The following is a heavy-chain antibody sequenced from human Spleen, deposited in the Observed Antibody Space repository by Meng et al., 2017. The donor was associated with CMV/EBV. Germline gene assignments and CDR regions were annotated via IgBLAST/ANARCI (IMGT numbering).Heavy chain of an antibody. CDR1: GYTFGTDG. V-gene: IGHV1-18*04. D-gene: IGHD1-20*01. Sequence: ASVKVSCKASGYTFGTDGISWVRQAPGQGLEWMGWISTYNGDTYYAQKIQGRVTMTTDTSTNTAYMEVRSLRSDDTAVYYCARGGGITAITVPFDTWGQGTMVTVSS. J-gene: IGHJ3*02. CDR2: ISTYNGDT. CDR3: ARGGGITAITVPFDT.